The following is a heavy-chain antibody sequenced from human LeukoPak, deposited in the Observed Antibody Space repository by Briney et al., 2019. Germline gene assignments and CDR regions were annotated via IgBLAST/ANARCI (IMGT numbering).Heavy chain of an antibody. CDR2: IKPDGTTK. CDR1: GFPFSSYS. V-gene: IGHV3-7*03. J-gene: IGHJ4*02. Sequence: GGSLRLSCAASGFPFSSYSMTWVRQAPGKGLEWVANIKPDGTTKFYVDSVKGRFTISRDNALNSLYLQMNSLRAEDTAIYYCVRSIPYGTTWYGRSDYWGQGTLVTVSS. CDR3: VRSIPYGTTWYGRSDY. D-gene: IGHD6-13*01.